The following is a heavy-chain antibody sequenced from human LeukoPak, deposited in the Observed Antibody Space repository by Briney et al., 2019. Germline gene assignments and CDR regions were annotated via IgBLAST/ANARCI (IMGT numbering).Heavy chain of an antibody. Sequence: SQTLSLTCAISGDSVSSNSAGWNWIRQSPSRGLEWLGRTYYRSKWYDDYAASVKSRITINPDTSKNQFSLQLNSVTPEDTAAYYCARDRDPAAFDIWGQGTMVTVSS. CDR2: TYYRSKWYD. J-gene: IGHJ3*02. V-gene: IGHV6-1*01. CDR3: ARDRDPAAFDI. CDR1: GDSVSSNSAG.